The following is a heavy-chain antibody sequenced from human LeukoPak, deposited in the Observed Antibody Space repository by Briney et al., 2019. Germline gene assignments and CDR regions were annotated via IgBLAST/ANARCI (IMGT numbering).Heavy chain of an antibody. J-gene: IGHJ4*02. V-gene: IGHV3-23*01. CDR1: EFIFRNYA. Sequence: GGSLRLSCAASEFIFRNYAMNWVRQAPGKGLEWVSTISGSGANIYYADSVKGRFTISRDNSNNMVFLQMTSLRAEDTAIYYCAKDLYSVTTFALNFWGQGTLVTVSS. CDR2: ISGSGANI. D-gene: IGHD2/OR15-2a*01. CDR3: AKDLYSVTTFALNF.